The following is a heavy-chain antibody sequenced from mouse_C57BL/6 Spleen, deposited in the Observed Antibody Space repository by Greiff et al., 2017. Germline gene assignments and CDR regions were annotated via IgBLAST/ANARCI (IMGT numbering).Heavy chain of an antibody. D-gene: IGHD1-1*01. CDR2: IDPETGGT. Sequence: QVQLQQSGAELVRPGASVTLSCKASGYTFTDYEMHWVKQTPVDGLEWIGAIDPETGGTAYNQKFKVKAILTADKSSSTAYMEPRSLTSEDSAVYYCTRIITTVPAWFAYWGQGTLVTVSA. CDR3: TRIITTVPAWFAY. V-gene: IGHV1-15*01. J-gene: IGHJ3*01. CDR1: GYTFTDYE.